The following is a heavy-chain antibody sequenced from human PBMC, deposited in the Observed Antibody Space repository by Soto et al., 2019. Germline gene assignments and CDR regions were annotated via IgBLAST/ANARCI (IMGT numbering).Heavy chain of an antibody. V-gene: IGHV3-23*01. J-gene: IGHJ6*03. Sequence: PGGSLRLSCAASGFTFSSYAMSWVRQAPGKGLEWVSAISGSGGNTYYADSVKGRFTISRDNSKNTLYLQMNSLRADDTAVYYCAKAPAYDYYYYMDVWGKGTTVTVSS. CDR2: ISGSGGNT. CDR3: AKAPAYDYYYYMDV. CDR1: GFTFSSYA.